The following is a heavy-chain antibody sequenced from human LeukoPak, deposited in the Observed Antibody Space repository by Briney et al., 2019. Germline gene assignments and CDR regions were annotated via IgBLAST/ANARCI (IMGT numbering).Heavy chain of an antibody. J-gene: IGHJ6*04. Sequence: GGSLRLSCAASGFTFSSEAMSWGRQAPGKGLEWVSTISGSGGSTYYADSVKGRFTISRDNSKNTLYLQMNSLRAEDTAVYYCAKDEQGALYYGMDVWGKGTTVTVSS. CDR2: ISGSGGST. V-gene: IGHV3-23*01. D-gene: IGHD1/OR15-1a*01. CDR1: GFTFSSEA. CDR3: AKDEQGALYYGMDV.